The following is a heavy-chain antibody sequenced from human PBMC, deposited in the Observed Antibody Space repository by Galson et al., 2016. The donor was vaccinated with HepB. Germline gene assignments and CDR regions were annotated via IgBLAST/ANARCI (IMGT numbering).Heavy chain of an antibody. V-gene: IGHV4-59*08. CDR3: ARRRAMGSAADYSEFYWLDP. CDR2: THYSGHT. J-gene: IGHJ5*02. D-gene: IGHD5-18*01. Sequence: LSLTCTVSGDSFGDYDWNWIRQSPGTGLEWIGHTHYSGHTYYNPSLKSRVTMSLDTPKKQFSLNLASVTAADAAVYYCARRRAMGSAADYSEFYWLDPWGQGIRVTASS. CDR1: GDSFGDYD.